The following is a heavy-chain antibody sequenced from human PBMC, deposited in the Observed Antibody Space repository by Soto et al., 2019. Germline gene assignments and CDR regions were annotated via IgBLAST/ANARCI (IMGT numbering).Heavy chain of an antibody. CDR2: IFSNDEK. CDR3: ARIDVDSEVGDNTMPFDY. Sequence: QVTLKESGPVLVKPTETLTLTCTVSGFSLSNARMGVSWIRQPPGKALEWLAHIFSNDEKSYSTSLKSRLTISKDTSESQVVLNRTHMDPVDTDTYYCARIDVDSEVGDNTMPFDYWDQGTLVTVSS. J-gene: IGHJ4*02. V-gene: IGHV2-26*01. D-gene: IGHD1-26*01. CDR1: GFSLSNARMG.